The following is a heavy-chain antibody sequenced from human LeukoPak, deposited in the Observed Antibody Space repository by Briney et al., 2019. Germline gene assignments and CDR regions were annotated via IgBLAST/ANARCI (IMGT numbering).Heavy chain of an antibody. V-gene: IGHV4-4*07. CDR1: GGSISSYC. D-gene: IGHD2-15*01. CDR3: ARGLGYCSGGSCYSDY. J-gene: IGHJ4*02. Sequence: SETLSLTCTVSGGSISSYCWSWIRQPAGEGLEWIGRICASGSSNYNPSLKSRVALSVDTSKNQFSLKLSSVTAADTAVYYCARGLGYCSGGSCYSDYWGQGTLVTVSS. CDR2: ICASGSS.